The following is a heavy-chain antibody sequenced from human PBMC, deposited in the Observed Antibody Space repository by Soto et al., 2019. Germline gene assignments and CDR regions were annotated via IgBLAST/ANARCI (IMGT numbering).Heavy chain of an antibody. CDR2: ISGSGGST. J-gene: IGHJ2*01. CDR3: AKSRGDIVVVVAAAGYFDL. D-gene: IGHD2-15*01. Sequence: EVQLLESGGGLVQPGGSLRLSCAASGFTFSSYAMSWVRQAPGKGLEWVSAISGSGGSTYYADSVKGRFTISRDNSKNMLYLQMNSLRAEDTAVYYCAKSRGDIVVVVAAAGYFDLWGRGTLVTVSS. CDR1: GFTFSSYA. V-gene: IGHV3-23*01.